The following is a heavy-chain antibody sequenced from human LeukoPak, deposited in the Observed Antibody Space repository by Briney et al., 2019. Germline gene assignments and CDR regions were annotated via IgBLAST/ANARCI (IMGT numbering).Heavy chain of an antibody. J-gene: IGHJ5*02. V-gene: IGHV3-21*01. D-gene: IGHD3-10*01. CDR2: ISSSSSYI. CDR1: GFTFSSYS. CDR3: ARDLWSGEELDP. Sequence: GGSLRLSCAASGFTFSSYSMNWVRQAPGKGLEWVSSISSSSSYIYYADSVKGRFTISRDNAKNSLYLQMNSLRAEDTAVYYCARDLWSGEELDPWGQGTLVTVSS.